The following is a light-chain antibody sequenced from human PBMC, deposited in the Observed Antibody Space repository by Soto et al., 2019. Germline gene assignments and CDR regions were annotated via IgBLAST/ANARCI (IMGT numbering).Light chain of an antibody. CDR2: GAS. Sequence: IVLTQSPGTLSLSPGERATLSCGASQSVTNNFLAWYQQKPGQAPRLLIYGASSRATGVPDRFSGSGSGTDFTLPISRPEPGGFAVYYCQQFGTPLFTFGPGTKVDIK. J-gene: IGKJ3*01. CDR1: QSVTNNF. CDR3: QQFGTPLFT. V-gene: IGKV3-20*01.